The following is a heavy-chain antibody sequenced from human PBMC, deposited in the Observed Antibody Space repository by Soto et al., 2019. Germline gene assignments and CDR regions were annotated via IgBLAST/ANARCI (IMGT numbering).Heavy chain of an antibody. CDR3: ARAYYDFWSGYLPERVPCFDY. Sequence: QVQLVQSGAEVKKPGASVKVSCKASGDTFTGYYLHWVRQAPGQGLEWMGWIKPNNGGTNYAQKCQCRVTMTRDTSISTAYMELSRLRYDDSAVYYCARAYYDFWSGYLPERVPCFDYWGQGTLVTVSS. J-gene: IGHJ4*02. CDR2: IKPNNGGT. CDR1: GDTFTGYY. D-gene: IGHD3-3*01. V-gene: IGHV1-2*02.